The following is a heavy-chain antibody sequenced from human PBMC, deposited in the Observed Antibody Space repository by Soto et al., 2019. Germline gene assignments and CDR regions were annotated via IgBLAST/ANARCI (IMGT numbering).Heavy chain of an antibody. CDR1: GFTFSNYG. D-gene: IGHD1-26*01. V-gene: IGHV3-30*18. CDR3: AKDNISGGSWPYYFDY. J-gene: IGHJ4*02. Sequence: GGSLRLSCAASGFTFSNYGIHWVRQAPGKGLEWVALISYDGSNKFYAESVKGRITISRDDSKNTLYLQMNSLRAEDTAVYYCAKDNISGGSWPYYFDYWGQGT. CDR2: ISYDGSNK.